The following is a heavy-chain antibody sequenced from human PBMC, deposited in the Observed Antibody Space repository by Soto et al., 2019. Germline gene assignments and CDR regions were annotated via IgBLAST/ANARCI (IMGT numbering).Heavy chain of an antibody. J-gene: IGHJ5*02. CDR2: ISSSSSTI. CDR3: AREGGKINWFDP. V-gene: IGHV3-48*02. Sequence: GGSLSLSCTASGFPFSSYSMNWVRQAPGKGLEWVSYISSSSSTIYYADSVKGRFTISRDNAKNSLYLQMNSLRDEDTAVYYCAREGGKINWFDPWGQGTLVIVSS. D-gene: IGHD3-16*01. CDR1: GFPFSSYS.